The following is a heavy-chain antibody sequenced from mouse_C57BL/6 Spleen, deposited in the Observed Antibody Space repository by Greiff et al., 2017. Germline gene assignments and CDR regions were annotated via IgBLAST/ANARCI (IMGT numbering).Heavy chain of an antibody. V-gene: IGHV5-4*01. CDR3: AGASDDYDGFAY. J-gene: IGHJ3*01. D-gene: IGHD2-4*01. Sequence: EVHLVESGGGLVKPGGSLKLSCAASGFTFSSYAMSWVRQTPEKRLEWVATISDGGSYTYYPDNVKGRFTISRDNAKNNLYLQMSHLKSEDAAMYYCAGASDDYDGFAYWGQGTLGTVSA. CDR2: ISDGGSYT. CDR1: GFTFSSYA.